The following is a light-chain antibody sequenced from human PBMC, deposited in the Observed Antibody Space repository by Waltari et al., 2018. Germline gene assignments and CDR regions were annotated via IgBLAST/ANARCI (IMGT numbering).Light chain of an antibody. CDR3: QQRSKSFT. Sequence: EIVLKQSPATLSLSPGDRATLSCRASQSNSSYLAWYQQKPGQAPRLLIYDASTRATGVPARFSGSGSVTDFTLTISSLEPEDFAIYYCQQRSKSFTFGPGTKVDMK. V-gene: IGKV3-11*01. J-gene: IGKJ3*01. CDR1: QSNSSY. CDR2: DAS.